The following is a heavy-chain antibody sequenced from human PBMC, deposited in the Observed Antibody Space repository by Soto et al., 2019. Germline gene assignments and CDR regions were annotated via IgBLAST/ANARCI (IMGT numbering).Heavy chain of an antibody. CDR1: GYTFTSYD. J-gene: IGHJ6*02. V-gene: IGHV1-8*01. CDR3: ARGNILTGFVFYYYYGMDV. Sequence: QVQLVQSGAEVKKPGASVKVSCKASGYTFTSYDINWVRQATGRGLEWMGWMNPNSGNTGYAQKFQGRVTMTRNTSISTAYMELSSLRSEDTAVYYCARGNILTGFVFYYYYGMDVWGQGTTVTVSS. CDR2: MNPNSGNT. D-gene: IGHD3-9*01.